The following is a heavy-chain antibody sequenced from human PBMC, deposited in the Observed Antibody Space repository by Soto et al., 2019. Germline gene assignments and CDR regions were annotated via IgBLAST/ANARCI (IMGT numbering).Heavy chain of an antibody. V-gene: IGHV3-30-3*01. J-gene: IGHJ2*01. Sequence: QVQLVESGGGVVQPGRSLILSCAGSGFTFSDYAVHWARQAPGKGLEWVAVISKDGSNKYHADSVKGRFIISRDNYKNTVYLVMNSLRSEDADVYYCARDRGGPVRQGRGVRFRDDWYFDFWGRGTLVTVSS. CDR3: ARDRGGPVRQGRGVRFRDDWYFDF. D-gene: IGHD3-10*01. CDR2: ISKDGSNK. CDR1: GFTFSDYA.